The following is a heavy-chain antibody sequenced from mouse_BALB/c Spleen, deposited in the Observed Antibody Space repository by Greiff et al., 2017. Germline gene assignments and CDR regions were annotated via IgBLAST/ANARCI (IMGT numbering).Heavy chain of an antibody. V-gene: IGHV1-62-2*01. Sequence: QVQLQQSGAGRVKPGASVKLSCKASGYTFTEYIIQWVKQRSGQGLEWIGWFYPGSGSTKYNEKFKGKATLTTDKSSSTAYMQLSRLTSEDSAVYFCARSTGKRELWAMDYWGQGTSVTVSS. CDR1: GYTFTEYI. CDR2: FYPGSGST. CDR3: ARSTGKRELWAMDY. D-gene: IGHD4-1*01. J-gene: IGHJ4*01.